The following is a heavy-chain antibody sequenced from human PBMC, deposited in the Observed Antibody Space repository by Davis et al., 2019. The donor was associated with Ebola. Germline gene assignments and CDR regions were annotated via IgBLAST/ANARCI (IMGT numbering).Heavy chain of an antibody. J-gene: IGHJ6*02. CDR2: IIPILGIA. V-gene: IGHV1-69*04. CDR3: ARDPDNWNWSGYGMDV. D-gene: IGHD1-7*01. CDR1: GGTFSSYA. Sequence: SVKVSCKASGGTFSSYAISWVRQAPGQGLEWMGRIIPILGIANYAQKFQGRVTITADKSTSPAYMELSSLRSEDTAVYYCARDPDNWNWSGYGMDVWGQGTTVTVSS.